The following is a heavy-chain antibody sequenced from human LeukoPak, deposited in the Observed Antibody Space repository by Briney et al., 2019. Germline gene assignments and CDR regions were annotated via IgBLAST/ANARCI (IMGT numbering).Heavy chain of an antibody. V-gene: IGHV3-7*01. D-gene: IGHD3-3*01. Sequence: QAGGSLRLSCAASGFTFSRYCMSWVRQAPGKGLEWVATIKQDGSEKYYVDSVKGRFTISRDNAQNSLYLQMNSLRAEDTAMYYCGRIYHFENGAYYRHFDFWGQGTLVTVSS. CDR1: GFTFSRYC. CDR3: GRIYHFENGAYYRHFDF. CDR2: IKQDGSEK. J-gene: IGHJ4*02.